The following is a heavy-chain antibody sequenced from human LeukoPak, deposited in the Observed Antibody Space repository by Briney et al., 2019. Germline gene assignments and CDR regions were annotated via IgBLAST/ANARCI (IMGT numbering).Heavy chain of an antibody. Sequence: GGSLRLSCAASGFTFSSYSMNWVRQAPGKGLEWVSYITRSSSARYYADSVKGRFTISRDNAKNSLYLQMNSLRAEDTAVYYCAKDLLAVALYYFDYWGQGTLVTVS. CDR2: ITRSSSAR. J-gene: IGHJ4*02. CDR3: AKDLLAVALYYFDY. D-gene: IGHD6-19*01. V-gene: IGHV3-48*01. CDR1: GFTFSSYS.